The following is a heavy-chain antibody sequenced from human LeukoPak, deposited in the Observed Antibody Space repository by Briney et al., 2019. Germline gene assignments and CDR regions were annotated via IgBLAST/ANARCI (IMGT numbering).Heavy chain of an antibody. D-gene: IGHD3-10*01. Sequence: EASVRVSFTASGFTFTVYYMHWVRQAPGQGGEGMGWINPNSGGTNYAQKFQGRVTITRDTSISTAYMELSRLRSDDTAVYYCARVIGFGELSLGYWGQGTLVTVSS. J-gene: IGHJ4*02. V-gene: IGHV1-2*02. CDR2: INPNSGGT. CDR3: ARVIGFGELSLGY. CDR1: GFTFTVYY.